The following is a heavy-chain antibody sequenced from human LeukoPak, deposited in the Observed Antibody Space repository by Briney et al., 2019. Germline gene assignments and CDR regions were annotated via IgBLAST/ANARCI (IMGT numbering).Heavy chain of an antibody. CDR3: ARGYSSGWWYYYYGMDV. CDR2: IYYSGST. J-gene: IGHJ6*02. CDR1: GGSISNYY. Sequence: PSETLSLTCTVSGGSISNYYWSWIRQPPGKGLEWIGSIYYSGSTYYNPSLKSRVTISVDTSKNQFSLKLSSVTAADTAVYYCARGYSSGWWYYYYGMDVWGQGTTVTVSS. D-gene: IGHD6-19*01. V-gene: IGHV4-59*05.